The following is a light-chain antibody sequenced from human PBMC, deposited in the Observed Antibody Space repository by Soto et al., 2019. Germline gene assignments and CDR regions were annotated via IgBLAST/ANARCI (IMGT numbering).Light chain of an antibody. J-gene: IGKJ4*01. CDR2: DAS. V-gene: IGKV1-33*01. CDR1: QDISNY. CDR3: QQYDNLPLT. Sequence: DIQMTQSPSSLSASVGDRVTITCQASQDISNYLKWYQQKPGEAPKLLIYDASNLETGVPSRFSGSGSGTDFTFTVSSLQPEDIATYYCQQYDNLPLTFGGGTKVDIK.